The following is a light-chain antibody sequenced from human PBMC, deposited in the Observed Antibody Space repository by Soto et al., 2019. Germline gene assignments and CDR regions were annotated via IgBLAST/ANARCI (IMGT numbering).Light chain of an antibody. CDR1: QTVRSS. V-gene: IGKV3-11*01. Sequence: EIVLTQSPATLSWSPGERATLFCRATQTVRSSLAWYLQQPGQAPRLLIYDASKRATGIPARFSGSGSGTDFTLTISSLEPKDFAVYYCQQRSNWPGTFGQGTKVEIK. J-gene: IGKJ1*01. CDR2: DAS. CDR3: QQRSNWPGT.